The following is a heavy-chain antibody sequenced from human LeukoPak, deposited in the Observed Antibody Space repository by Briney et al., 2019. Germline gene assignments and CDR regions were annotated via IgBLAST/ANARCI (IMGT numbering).Heavy chain of an antibody. D-gene: IGHD3-9*01. V-gene: IGHV4-59*01. CDR2: IYYSGST. CDR1: GGSISSYY. J-gene: IGHJ4*02. Sequence: SETLSLTCTVSGGSISSYYWSWIRQPPGKGLEWIGYIYYSGSTNYNPSLKSRVTISVDTSKNQFSLKLSSVTAADTAVYYCARGGPMATGLDFWGQGTLVTVSS. CDR3: ARGGPMATGLDF.